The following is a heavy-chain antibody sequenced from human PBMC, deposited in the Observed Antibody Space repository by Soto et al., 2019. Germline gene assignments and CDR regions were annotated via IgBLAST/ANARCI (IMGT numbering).Heavy chain of an antibody. CDR2: ISSGGSNP. D-gene: IGHD3-10*01. CDR3: AKDWGASRGVMHN. V-gene: IGHV3-30*18. Sequence: QVQLVESGGGVVQPGRSLRLSCAASGFTFTSYGMHWVRQAPGKGLEWVAVISSGGSNPQYLDSVKGRVTISKDNSKNTQFLQLNGLRPEDTAMYYCAKDWGASRGVMHNWGQGTLVTVSS. CDR1: GFTFTSYG. J-gene: IGHJ4*02.